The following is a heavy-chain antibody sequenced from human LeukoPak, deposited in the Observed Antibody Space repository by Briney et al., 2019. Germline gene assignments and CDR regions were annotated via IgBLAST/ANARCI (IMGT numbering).Heavy chain of an antibody. CDR1: GFTFSSYA. Sequence: GGSLRLSWAASGFTFSSYAMRWVRQAPGKGLEWVAVISYDGSNKYYADSVKGRFTISRDNSKNTLYLQMNSLRAEDTAVYYCARPIVVVPAALVSYFDYWGQGTLVTVSS. CDR2: ISYDGSNK. D-gene: IGHD2-2*01. V-gene: IGHV3-30*04. CDR3: ARPIVVVPAALVSYFDY. J-gene: IGHJ4*02.